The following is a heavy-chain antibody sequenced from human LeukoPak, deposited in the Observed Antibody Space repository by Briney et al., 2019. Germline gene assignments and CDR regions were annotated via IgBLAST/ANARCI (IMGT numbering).Heavy chain of an antibody. J-gene: IGHJ4*02. Sequence: PGRSLRLSCAASGFTFSSYWMSWVRQAPGKGLEWAANIKQDGSEKYYVDSVKGRFSISRDNAKNSLYLQMNSLRAEDTAVYSCARGQVFDYWGQGTLVTVSS. CDR1: GFTFSSYW. CDR3: ARGQVFDY. CDR2: IKQDGSEK. V-gene: IGHV3-7*01.